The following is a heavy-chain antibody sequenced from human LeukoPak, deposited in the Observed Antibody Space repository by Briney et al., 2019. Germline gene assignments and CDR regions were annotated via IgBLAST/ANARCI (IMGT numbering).Heavy chain of an antibody. J-gene: IGHJ4*02. D-gene: IGHD1-26*01. V-gene: IGHV3-64D*09. CDR3: ARHVGAQDN. CDR2: ISSNGSRT. Sequence: QAGGSLRLSCSASGFTFSGYAMHWVRQAPGKGLESVSSISSNGSRTYYPDSVKGRFTISRDNSKNTVYLQMSSLRAEDTAVYYCARHVGAQDNWGQGTLVTVSS. CDR1: GFTFSGYA.